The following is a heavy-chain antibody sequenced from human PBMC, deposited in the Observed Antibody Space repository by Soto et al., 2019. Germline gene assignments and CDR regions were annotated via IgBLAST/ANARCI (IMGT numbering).Heavy chain of an antibody. CDR2: IYYSGST. V-gene: IGHV4-59*08. D-gene: IGHD6-13*01. Sequence: SETLSLTCTVSGGSISSYYWSWIRQPPGKGLEWIGYIYYSGSTNYNPSLKSRVTISVDTSKNQFSLKLSSVTAADTAVYYCARGIAEAKSLTYNWFDPWGQGTLVPVSS. CDR3: ARGIAEAKSLTYNWFDP. CDR1: GGSISSYY. J-gene: IGHJ5*02.